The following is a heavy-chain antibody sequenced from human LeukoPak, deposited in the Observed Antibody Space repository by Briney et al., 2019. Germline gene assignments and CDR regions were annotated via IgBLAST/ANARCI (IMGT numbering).Heavy chain of an antibody. D-gene: IGHD3-22*01. CDR2: ISSSSSTI. CDR1: GFTFSSYS. CDR3: ARRDYYDSTAYYYKYYFDN. J-gene: IGHJ4*02. V-gene: IGHV3-48*01. Sequence: PGGSLRLSCAASGFTFSSYSMNWVRQAPGKGLEWISYISSSSSTIYYAESVKGRFTISRDNAKNSLYLQMNSLRAEDTAVYYCARRDYYDSTAYYYKYYFDNWGQGTLVTVSS.